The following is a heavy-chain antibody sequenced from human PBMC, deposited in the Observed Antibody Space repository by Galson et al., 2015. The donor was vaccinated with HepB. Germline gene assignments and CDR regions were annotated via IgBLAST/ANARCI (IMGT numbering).Heavy chain of an antibody. CDR3: ARAPDDYDGARPFDY. CDR2: IIPIFGTA. V-gene: IGHV1-69*01. Sequence: SCKASGGTFSSYAISWVRQAPGQGLEWMGGIIPIFGTANYAQKFQGRVTITADESTSTAYMELSSLRSEDTAVYYCARAPDDYDGARPFDYWGQGTLVTVSS. D-gene: IGHD4-23*01. J-gene: IGHJ4*02. CDR1: GGTFSSYA.